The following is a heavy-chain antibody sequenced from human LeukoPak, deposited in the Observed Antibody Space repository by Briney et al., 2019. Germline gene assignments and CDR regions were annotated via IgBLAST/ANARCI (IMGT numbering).Heavy chain of an antibody. D-gene: IGHD6-13*01. Sequence: ASVKVSCKASGYTFTGYYMHWVRQAPGQGLEWMGWINPNSGGTNYAQKFQGRVTMTRDTSTSTAYMELSRLRSDDTAVYYCARTVYSSSWYDDYWGQGTLVTVSS. CDR3: ARTVYSSSWYDDY. V-gene: IGHV1-2*02. CDR1: GYTFTGYY. J-gene: IGHJ4*02. CDR2: INPNSGGT.